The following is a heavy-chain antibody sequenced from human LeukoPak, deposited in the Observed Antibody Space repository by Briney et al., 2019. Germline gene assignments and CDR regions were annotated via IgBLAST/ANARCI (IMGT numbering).Heavy chain of an antibody. D-gene: IGHD1-1*01. CDR1: GFTFSSYE. CDR2: ISSSGSTI. V-gene: IGHV3-48*03. J-gene: IGHJ5*02. CDR3: ARETPREGTAGFDP. Sequence: GGSLRLSCAASGFTFSSYEMNWVRQAPGKGLEWVSYISSSGSTIYYADSVKGRFTISRDNAKNSLYLQMNSLRAEDTAVCYCARETPREGTAGFDPWGQGTLVTVSS.